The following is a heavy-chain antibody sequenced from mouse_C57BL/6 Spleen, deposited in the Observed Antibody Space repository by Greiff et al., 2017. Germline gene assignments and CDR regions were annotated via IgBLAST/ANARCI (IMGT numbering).Heavy chain of an antibody. J-gene: IGHJ4*01. V-gene: IGHV2-9-1*01. CDR2: IWTGGGT. CDR3: ARHGNYVYYAMDY. CDR1: GFSLTSYA. Sequence: QVQLQQSGPGLVAPSQSLSITCTVSGFSLTSYAISWVRQPPGKGLEWLGVIWTGGGTNYNSALKSRMSISKDNSKSQVFLKMNSLQTDDTARYYCARHGNYVYYAMDYWGQGTSVTVSS. D-gene: IGHD2-1*01.